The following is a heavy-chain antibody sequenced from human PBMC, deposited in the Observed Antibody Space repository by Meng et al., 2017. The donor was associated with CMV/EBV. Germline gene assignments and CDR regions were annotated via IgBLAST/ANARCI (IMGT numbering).Heavy chain of an antibody. D-gene: IGHD3-3*01. Sequence: SETLSLTCAVPGGSISSSNWWRWVRQPPGKGREWIGEIYHSGSTNYNPSLKSRVTISVDKSKNQFSLKLSSVTAADTAVYYCARGREYYDFWSGYLIRWFDPWGQGTLVTVSS. J-gene: IGHJ5*02. CDR3: ARGREYYDFWSGYLIRWFDP. V-gene: IGHV4-4*02. CDR2: IYHSGST. CDR1: GGSISSSNW.